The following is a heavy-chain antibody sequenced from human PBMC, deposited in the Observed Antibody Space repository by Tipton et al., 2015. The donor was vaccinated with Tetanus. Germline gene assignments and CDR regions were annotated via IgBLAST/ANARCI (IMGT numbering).Heavy chain of an antibody. CDR2: INHNGYT. CDR3: ARALKQYVRIGDY. CDR1: GGSFSGYH. Sequence: TLSLTCAVSGGSFSGYHWTWIRQSPGKGLEWIGEINHNGYTSYNPSLKSRVTISVDTSKNHLSLNLTTVTATDTAVYYCARALKQYVRIGDYWGQGSQVTVSS. J-gene: IGHJ4*02. D-gene: IGHD1-14*01. V-gene: IGHV4-34*01.